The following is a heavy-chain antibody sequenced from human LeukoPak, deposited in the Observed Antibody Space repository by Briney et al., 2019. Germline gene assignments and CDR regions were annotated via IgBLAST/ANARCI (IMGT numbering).Heavy chain of an antibody. Sequence: QSGGSLRLSCAASGFTFSNYAMHWVRQAPGKGLEWVAVISYDGSTKYYADSVKGRFTISRDNAKNSLYLQVNSLRAEDTAVYYCAGGGGSYYFDSWGQGTLVTVSS. CDR2: ISYDGSTK. CDR3: AGGGGSYYFDS. J-gene: IGHJ4*02. D-gene: IGHD1-26*01. CDR1: GFTFSNYA. V-gene: IGHV3-30*04.